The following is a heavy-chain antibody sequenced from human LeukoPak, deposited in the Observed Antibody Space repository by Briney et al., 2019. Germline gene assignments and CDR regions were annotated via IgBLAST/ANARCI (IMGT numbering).Heavy chain of an antibody. J-gene: IGHJ4*02. D-gene: IGHD1-26*01. CDR1: GFPFCIYG. CDR2: LCGSGGSI. V-gene: IGHV3-23*01. Sequence: PGGSLSLFCAASGFPFCIYGVSWARQATGKGLEWVSDLCGSGGSIYYADSVTGRFTISRDNSKNTLYVQLNSLRAEDTAVYFRATDGRCELPGGSLDYWGQGTQVTVSS. CDR3: ATDGRCELPGGSLDY.